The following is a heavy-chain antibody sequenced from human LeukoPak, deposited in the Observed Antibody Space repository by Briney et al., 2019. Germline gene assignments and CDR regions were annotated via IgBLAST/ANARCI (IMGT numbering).Heavy chain of an antibody. J-gene: IGHJ4*02. V-gene: IGHV1-2*06. D-gene: IGHD6-19*01. CDR3: ATGDLNSSGWYLVDY. Sequence: GASVKVSCKASGYTFTGYYMHWVRQAPGQGLEWMGRINPNSGGATYAQKFQGRVTLTRDTSINTAYMELSSLRSEDTAVYYCATGDLNSSGWYLVDYWGQGTLVTVSS. CDR2: INPNSGGA. CDR1: GYTFTGYY.